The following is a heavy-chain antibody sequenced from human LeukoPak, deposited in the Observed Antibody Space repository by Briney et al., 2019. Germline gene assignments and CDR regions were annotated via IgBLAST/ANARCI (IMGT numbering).Heavy chain of an antibody. CDR2: ISSSSCYI. CDR3: ARDSPIVATTFDY. V-gene: IGHV3-21*01. J-gene: IGHJ4*02. Sequence: SGGSLRLSCAASGFTFSSYSMNWVRQAPGKGLEWVSSISSSSCYIYYADSVKGRFTISRDNAKNSLYLQMNSLRAEDTAVYYCARDSPIVATTFDYWGQGTLVTVSS. CDR1: GFTFSSYS. D-gene: IGHD5-12*01.